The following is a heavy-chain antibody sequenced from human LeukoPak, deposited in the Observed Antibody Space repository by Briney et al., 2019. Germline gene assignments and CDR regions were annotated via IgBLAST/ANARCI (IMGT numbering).Heavy chain of an antibody. V-gene: IGHV4-39*01. Sequence: SETLSLTCTVSGGSISSNNYYWGWIRQPPGKGLEWIGSIYYSGTIYYNPSLKSRVTISVDTSKNQFSLKLSSVTAADTAVYFCARLSPWEFTYYYCYMDVWGKGTTVTVSS. CDR2: IYYSGTI. CDR3: ARLSPWEFTYYYCYMDV. D-gene: IGHD3-10*01. J-gene: IGHJ6*03. CDR1: GGSISSNNYY.